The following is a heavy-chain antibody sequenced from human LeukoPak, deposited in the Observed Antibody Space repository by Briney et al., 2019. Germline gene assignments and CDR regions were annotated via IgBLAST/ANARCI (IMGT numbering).Heavy chain of an antibody. V-gene: IGHV1-8*01. CDR3: ARARTDLESGDLSYAFEI. D-gene: IGHD1-1*01. Sequence: GASVKVSCKASGYTFISYDINWVRQAAGQRLEWMGWMNPNSGNTGYAEKFQGRVSMTRDNPMSTAYLELSGLRPDDTAVYYCARARTDLESGDLSYAFEIWGQGTMITVS. CDR1: GYTFISYD. CDR2: MNPNSGNT. J-gene: IGHJ3*02.